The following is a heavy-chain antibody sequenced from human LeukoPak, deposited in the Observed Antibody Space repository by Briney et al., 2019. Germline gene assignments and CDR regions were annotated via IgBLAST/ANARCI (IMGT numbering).Heavy chain of an antibody. Sequence: GGSLRLSCAASGFSVSSNYTSWVRQALGKGLEWVSEIYKDGNTYYAASVKGRFSISRDKSKNTVYFQMNSLRAEDTAIYYCARDLREYGVFDIWGQGTMVTVSS. CDR3: ARDLREYGVFDI. CDR1: GFSVSSNY. D-gene: IGHD3-10*01. CDR2: IYKDGNT. V-gene: IGHV3-53*01. J-gene: IGHJ3*02.